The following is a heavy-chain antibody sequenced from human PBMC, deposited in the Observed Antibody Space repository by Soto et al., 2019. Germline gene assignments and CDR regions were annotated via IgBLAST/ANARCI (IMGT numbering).Heavy chain of an antibody. V-gene: IGHV3-23*01. CDR3: AKIKAAAGSVY. J-gene: IGHJ4*02. CDR2: ISASADST. CDR1: GFTFSSYA. Sequence: GGSLRLSCAASGFTFSSYAMSWVRQAPGKGLEWVSLISASADSTYYADSVKGRFTISRDNSMNTLYLQMNSLRAEDTAAYYCAKIKAAAGSVYWGQGTLVTVSS. D-gene: IGHD6-13*01.